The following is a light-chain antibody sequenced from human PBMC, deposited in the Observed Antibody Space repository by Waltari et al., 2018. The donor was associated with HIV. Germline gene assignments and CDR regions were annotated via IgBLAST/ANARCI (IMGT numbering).Light chain of an antibody. CDR1: ASYVGASHH. CDR3: ASYAGRNTVV. V-gene: IGLV2-8*01. Sequence: QSALTQPPSASGSPGQSVTISCTGKASYVGASHHGSWYQQHPGNPPNLIIYGVFKWPSGVPDRFSGSKSGNTASLTVSGLQAEDEANYYCASYAGRNTVVFGGGTKLTVL. J-gene: IGLJ2*01. CDR2: GVF.